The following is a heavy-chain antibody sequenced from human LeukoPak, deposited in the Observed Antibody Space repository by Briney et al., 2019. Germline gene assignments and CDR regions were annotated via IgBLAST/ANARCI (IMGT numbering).Heavy chain of an antibody. CDR3: ARTAPGYYGMDV. J-gene: IGHJ6*04. Sequence: PSETLSLTCTVCCGSISSYYWSWIRPPPGKGLEGIGYIYYSGSTNYNPSLKSRVTISVDTSKNQSSLKLSSVTAADTAVYYCARTAPGYYGMDVWGKGTTVTVSS. CDR2: IYYSGST. V-gene: IGHV4-59*01. D-gene: IGHD3-10*01. CDR1: CGSISSYY.